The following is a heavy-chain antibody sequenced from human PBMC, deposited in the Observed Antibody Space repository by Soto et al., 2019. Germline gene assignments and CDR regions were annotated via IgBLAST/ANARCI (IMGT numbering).Heavy chain of an antibody. CDR1: GFTFSSYG. CDR2: ISYDGSNK. J-gene: IGHJ4*02. Sequence: GGSLRLSCAASGFTFSSYGMHWVRQAPGKGLEWVAVISYDGSNKYYAGSVKGRFTISRDNSKNTLYLQMNSLRAEDTAVYYWAKDISSSWVFEYWGQGTLVTVSS. D-gene: IGHD6-13*01. V-gene: IGHV3-30*18. CDR3: AKDISSSWVFEY.